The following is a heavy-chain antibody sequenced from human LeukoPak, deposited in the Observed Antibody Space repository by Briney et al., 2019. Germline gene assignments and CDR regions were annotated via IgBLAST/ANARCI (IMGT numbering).Heavy chain of an antibody. CDR3: PRDLDTYYGMDV. CDR2: ISSRSSTI. J-gene: IGHJ6*02. D-gene: IGHD5-18*01. V-gene: IGHV3-48*01. CDR1: GFTFSTYS. Sequence: GGSLRLSCAASGFTFSTYSMNWVRQAPGKGLEWVSYISSRSSTIYYVDSVKGRFTISRDNAKNSLYLQMNSLRAEDTAVYYCPRDLDTYYGMDVWGQGTTVTVSS.